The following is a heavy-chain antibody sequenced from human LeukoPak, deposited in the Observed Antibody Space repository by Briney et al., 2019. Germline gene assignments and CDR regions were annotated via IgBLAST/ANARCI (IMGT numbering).Heavy chain of an antibody. CDR2: ISSSSSYI. CDR3: ARVGQPRGLNYYYMDV. J-gene: IGHJ6*03. Sequence: PGGSLRLSCAASGFTFSSYSMNWVRQAPGKGLEWVSSISSSSSYIYYADSVKGRFTISRDNAKNSLYLQMNSLRAEDTAVYYCARVGQPRGLNYYYMDVWGKGTTVTVSS. V-gene: IGHV3-21*01. D-gene: IGHD3-16*01. CDR1: GFTFSSYS.